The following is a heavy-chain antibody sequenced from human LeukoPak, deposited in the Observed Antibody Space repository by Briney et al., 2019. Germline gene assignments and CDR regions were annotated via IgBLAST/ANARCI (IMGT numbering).Heavy chain of an antibody. CDR1: GGTFSSYA. D-gene: IGHD6-6*01. CDR2: IIPIFGTA. V-gene: IGHV1-69*01. CDR3: ARAGEYSSSQTYFDY. Sequence: ASVKVSCKVSGGTFSSYAISWVRQAPGQGLEWMGGIIPIFGTADYAQKFQGRVTITADESTSTAYMELSSLRSEDTAVYYCARAGEYSSSQTYFDYWGQGTLVTVSS. J-gene: IGHJ4*02.